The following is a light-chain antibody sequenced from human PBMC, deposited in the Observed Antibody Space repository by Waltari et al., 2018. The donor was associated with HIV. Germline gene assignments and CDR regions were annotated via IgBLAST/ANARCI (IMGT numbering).Light chain of an antibody. V-gene: IGLV2-11*01. CDR1: SNAVGAYGL. J-gene: IGLJ3*02. CDR2: DAI. Sequence: QSALTQPRSVSGSPGQSVTISCTGTSNAVGAYGLLSCYQQPPGKAPSLMIFDAISRPSGVPDLFSGSKSGSTASLTISGLQAEDEADYYCSSYAGSYIWVFGGGTKLTVL. CDR3: SSYAGSYIWV.